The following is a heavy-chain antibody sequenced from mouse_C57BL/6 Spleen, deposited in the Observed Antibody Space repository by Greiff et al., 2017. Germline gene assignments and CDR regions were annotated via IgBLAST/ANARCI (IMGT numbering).Heavy chain of an antibody. J-gene: IGHJ1*03. CDR3: ARIGYYGSSLYWYFDV. CDR2: IWWDDDK. CDR1: GFSLSTFGMG. D-gene: IGHD1-1*01. V-gene: IGHV8-8*01. Sequence: QVTLKESGPGILQPSQTLSLTCSFSGFSLSTFGMGVGWIRQPSGKGLEWLAHIWWDDDKYYNPALKSQLTISKDTSKNQVFLKIANVDTADTATYYCARIGYYGSSLYWYFDVWGTGTTVTVSS.